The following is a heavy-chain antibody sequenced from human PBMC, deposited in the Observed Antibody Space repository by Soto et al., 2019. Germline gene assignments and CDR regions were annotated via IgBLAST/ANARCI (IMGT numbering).Heavy chain of an antibody. CDR2: ISGTGVYI. V-gene: IGHV3-21*01. J-gene: IGHJ5*02. Sequence: GGSLRLSCVASGFTFSNYNMNWVRQAPGKGLEWVSHISGTGVYIHYADAVKGRFTISRDNAKSSVYLQMNSLRAEDTAVYYCAKEGALKPFSSWGQGALVTVSS. CDR3: AKEGALKPFSS. CDR1: GFTFSNYN.